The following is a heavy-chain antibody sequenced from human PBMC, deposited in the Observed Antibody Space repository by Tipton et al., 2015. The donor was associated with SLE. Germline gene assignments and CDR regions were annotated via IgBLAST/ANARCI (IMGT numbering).Heavy chain of an antibody. J-gene: IGHJ6*02. CDR1: GFTVSSNY. D-gene: IGHD5-24*01. CDR2: IGTSGSII. V-gene: IGHV3-11*01. CDR3: ARHLEPYGMDV. Sequence: SLRLSCAASGFTVSSNYMSWILQAPGKGLEWISYIGTSGSIIKYADSVKGRFTISRDNAKNSLYLQMNSLRAEDTAFYYCARHLEPYGMDVWGRGTTLTVSS.